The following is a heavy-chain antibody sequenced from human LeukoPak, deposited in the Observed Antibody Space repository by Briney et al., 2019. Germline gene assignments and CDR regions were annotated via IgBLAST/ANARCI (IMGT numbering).Heavy chain of an antibody. Sequence: SETLSLTCTVSGGSISSYYWSWIRQPAGKALEWIGRIYPTGSINYNPSLKSRVTMSVDTSKNQLSLKPTSLTAADTAVYFCARDPSTFSGYFDFWGQGTLVTVSS. D-gene: IGHD3-22*01. J-gene: IGHJ4*02. CDR3: ARDPSTFSGYFDF. CDR1: GGSISSYY. CDR2: IYPTGSI. V-gene: IGHV4-4*07.